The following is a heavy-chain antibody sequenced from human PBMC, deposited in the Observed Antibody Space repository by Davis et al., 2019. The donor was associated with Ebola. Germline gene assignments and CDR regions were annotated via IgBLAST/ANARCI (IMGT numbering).Heavy chain of an antibody. J-gene: IGHJ4*02. CDR3: ARSSYQPDY. CDR2: INPDGSFT. Sequence: PGGSLRLSCAASGFTFSSYWMHWVRQAPGKGLVWVSRINPDGSFTDYADSVKGRFTISRDNAKDSLYLQMNSLRAEDTAVYYCARSSYQPDYWGQGTLATVSS. CDR1: GFTFSSYW. V-gene: IGHV3-74*01. D-gene: IGHD2-2*01.